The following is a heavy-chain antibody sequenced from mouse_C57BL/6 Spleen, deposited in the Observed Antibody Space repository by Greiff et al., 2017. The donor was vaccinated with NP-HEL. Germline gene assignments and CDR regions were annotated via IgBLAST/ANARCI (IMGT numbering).Heavy chain of an antibody. CDR1: GYTFTDYE. J-gene: IGHJ4*01. V-gene: IGHV1-15*01. CDR3: TRSDDGYYLYAMDY. D-gene: IGHD2-3*01. CDR2: IDPETGGT. Sequence: QVQLQQSGAELVRPGASVTLSCKASGYTFTDYEMHWVKQTPVHGLEWIGAIDPETGGTAYNQKFKGKAILTADKSPSTAYMELRSLTSEDSAVYYCTRSDDGYYLYAMDYWGQGTSVTVSS.